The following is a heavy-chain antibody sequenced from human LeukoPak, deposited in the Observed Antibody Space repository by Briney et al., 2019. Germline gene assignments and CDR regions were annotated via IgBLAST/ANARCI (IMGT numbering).Heavy chain of an antibody. CDR1: GFIVSSNY. CDR2: INRDGSTT. D-gene: IGHD2/OR15-2a*01. J-gene: IGHJ6*02. Sequence: GGSLRLSCTASGFIVSSNYMKWVRQAPGKGLEWVSGINRDGSTTTYADSVKGRFTVSRDSAKNTLYLQMNSLRAEDTAVYYCARGNYYGMDVWGQGTTVTVSS. V-gene: IGHV3-74*03. CDR3: ARGNYYGMDV.